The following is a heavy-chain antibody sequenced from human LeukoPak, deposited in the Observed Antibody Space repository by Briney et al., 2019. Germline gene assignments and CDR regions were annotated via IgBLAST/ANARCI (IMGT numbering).Heavy chain of an antibody. V-gene: IGHV3-23*01. D-gene: IGHD3-22*01. CDR1: GFTFSSYA. CDR3: AKEFYYDSSGHFDY. J-gene: IGHJ4*02. CDR2: ISGSGGST. Sequence: GGSLRLSCAASGFTFSSYAMSWVRQAPGKGLEWVSAISGSGGSTYYADSVKGRFTISGDNSKNTLYLQVNSLRAEDTAVYYCAKEFYYDSSGHFDYWGQGTLVTVSS.